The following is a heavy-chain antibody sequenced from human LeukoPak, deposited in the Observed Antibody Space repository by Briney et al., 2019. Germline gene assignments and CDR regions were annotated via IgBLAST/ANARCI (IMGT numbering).Heavy chain of an antibody. Sequence: SETLSLTCAVYGGSFSGYYWSWIRQPPGKGLEWIGEINHSGSTNYNPSLKSRVTISVDTSKNQFSLKLSSVTAADTAVYYCARVRRFEVDYWGQGTLVTVSS. CDR1: GGSFSGYY. D-gene: IGHD3-10*01. J-gene: IGHJ4*02. CDR2: INHSGST. V-gene: IGHV4-34*01. CDR3: ARVRRFEVDY.